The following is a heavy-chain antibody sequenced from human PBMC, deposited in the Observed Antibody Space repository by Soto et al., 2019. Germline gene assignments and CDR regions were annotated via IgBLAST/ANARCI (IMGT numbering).Heavy chain of an antibody. CDR2: ISGSGGST. D-gene: IGHD6-13*01. CDR3: AKSGKVDYYYYGMDV. J-gene: IGHJ6*02. V-gene: IGHV3-23*01. Sequence: SCKASGGTFSSYAMSWVRQAPGKGLEWVSAISGSGGSTYYADSVKGRFTISRDNSKNTLYLQMNSLRAEDTAVYYCAKSGKVDYYYYGMDVWGQGATVTVSS. CDR1: GGTFSSYA.